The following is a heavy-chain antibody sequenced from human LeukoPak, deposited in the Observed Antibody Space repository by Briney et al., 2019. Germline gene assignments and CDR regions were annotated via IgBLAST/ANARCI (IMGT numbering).Heavy chain of an antibody. Sequence: TGGSLRLSCATAGFIFLYFWMTWVRQAPGKGLEWVANIKQDGSLTFYMGFAKGRFTISRDNAKSSLYLQMNSLRVGDTAIYYCVRDSYTREWHEIESDYWGQGTLVTVSS. D-gene: IGHD6-13*01. CDR1: GFIFLYFW. CDR3: VRDSYTREWHEIESDY. CDR2: IKQDGSLT. V-gene: IGHV3-7*03. J-gene: IGHJ4*02.